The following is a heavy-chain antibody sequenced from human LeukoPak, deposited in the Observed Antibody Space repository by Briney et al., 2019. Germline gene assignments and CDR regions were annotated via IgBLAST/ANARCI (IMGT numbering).Heavy chain of an antibody. CDR3: VKERSFRSFGSSSNFDY. V-gene: IGHV3-64D*09. CDR2: IKSNGGST. J-gene: IGHJ4*02. CDR1: GFTFTTYA. D-gene: IGHD6-6*01. Sequence: GGSLRLSCSASGFTFTTYAMHWVRQAPGKGLEYVSAIKSNGGSTYYADSVKGRFTISRDNSKNTMYLQMSSLRAADTAMYYCVKERSFRSFGSSSNFDYWGQGTLVTVSS.